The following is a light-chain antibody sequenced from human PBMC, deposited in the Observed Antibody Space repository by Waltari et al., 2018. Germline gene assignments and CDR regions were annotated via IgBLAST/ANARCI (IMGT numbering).Light chain of an antibody. V-gene: IGKV3-20*01. CDR3: HHYGTSSRT. CDR2: GSS. J-gene: IGKJ1*01. Sequence: EIVLTQSPGTLSLSPGERATLSGRASQSVGSTYLAWYQQKPGQAPRLLIYGSSSRATGMPDRFSCSGSGTDFTLSISRLEPEDFAVYYCHHYGTSSRTFGQGTKVEIK. CDR1: QSVGSTY.